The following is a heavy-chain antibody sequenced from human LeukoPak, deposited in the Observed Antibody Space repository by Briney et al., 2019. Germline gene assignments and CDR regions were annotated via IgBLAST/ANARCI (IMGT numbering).Heavy chain of an antibody. V-gene: IGHV3-13*04. Sequence: GGSLRLSCAASGLSFSTYDMHWVRQATGEGLEWVSGIGKSGDTYYVGSVKGRFTISRDNAKNSWYLQMNSLRSGDTAVHYCARGAYTGFDVWGQGTVVTVSS. D-gene: IGHD5-12*01. J-gene: IGHJ3*01. CDR1: GLSFSTYD. CDR2: IGKSGDT. CDR3: ARGAYTGFDV.